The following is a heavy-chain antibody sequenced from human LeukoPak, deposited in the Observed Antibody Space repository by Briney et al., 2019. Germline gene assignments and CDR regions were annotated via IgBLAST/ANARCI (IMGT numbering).Heavy chain of an antibody. CDR1: GFTFSTYW. V-gene: IGHV3-7*03. CDR3: ARDDNWNFNFDY. J-gene: IGHJ4*02. D-gene: IGHD1-7*01. Sequence: GGSLRLSCAASGFTFSTYWMSWVRQAPGKGLEWVANIRQDGSEKFYVDSVKDRFTISRDNAKNSLDLQMDSLRAEDTAIYYCARDDNWNFNFDYWGQGALVIVSS. CDR2: IRQDGSEK.